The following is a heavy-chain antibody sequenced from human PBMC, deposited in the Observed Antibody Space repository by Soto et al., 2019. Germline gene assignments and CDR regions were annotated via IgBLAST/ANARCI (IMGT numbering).Heavy chain of an antibody. CDR1: GGSISSYY. V-gene: IGHV4-59*01. CDR2: IYYSGST. J-gene: IGHJ4*02. D-gene: IGHD3-9*01. CDR3: ARGAPIYDILTGYYDY. Sequence: SETLSLTCTVAGGSISSYYWSWIRQNTGKGLEWIGYIYYSGSTNYNPSLKSRVTISVDTSKNQFSLKLSSVTAADTAVYYCARGAPIYDILTGYYDYWGQGTLVTVSS.